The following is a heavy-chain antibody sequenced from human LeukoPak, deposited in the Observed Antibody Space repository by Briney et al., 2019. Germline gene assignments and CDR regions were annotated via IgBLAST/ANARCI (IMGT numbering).Heavy chain of an antibody. CDR3: ARAHFITMVRGVITSDSDY. CDR2: ISAYNGNT. V-gene: IGHV1-18*01. D-gene: IGHD3-10*01. J-gene: IGHJ4*02. Sequence: ASVKVSCKASGYTFTSYGISWVRQAPGQGLEWMGWISAYNGNTNYAQKLQGRVTMTTDTSTSTAYMELRSLRSDDTAVYYCARAHFITMVRGVITSDSDYWGQGTLVTVSS. CDR1: GYTFTSYG.